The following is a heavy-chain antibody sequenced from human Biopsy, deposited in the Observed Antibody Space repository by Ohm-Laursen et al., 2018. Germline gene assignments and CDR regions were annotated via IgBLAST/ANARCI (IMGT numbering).Heavy chain of an antibody. V-gene: IGHV3-23*01. CDR3: AKDLVVRGVGDHGMDV. D-gene: IGHD3-10*01. CDR1: GFTFHTYA. CDR2: IDVSDYNT. Sequence: SLRLSCAASGFTFHTYAMNWVRQAPGKGLEWVAHIDVSDYNTYYADSVRGRFTISRDNSKNTMSLQMNSLRTEDTAVYYCAKDLVVRGVGDHGMDVWGQGTTVTVSS. J-gene: IGHJ6*02.